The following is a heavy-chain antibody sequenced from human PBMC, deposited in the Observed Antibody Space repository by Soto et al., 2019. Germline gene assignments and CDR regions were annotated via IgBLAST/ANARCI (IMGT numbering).Heavy chain of an antibody. CDR3: AREEHIVVVTAIWRGSYPYGMDV. CDR1: GYTFTSYG. CDR2: ISAYNGNT. V-gene: IGHV1-18*01. D-gene: IGHD2-21*02. J-gene: IGHJ6*02. Sequence: ASVTVSCKASGYTFTSYGISWVRQAPGQGREWMGWISAYNGNTNYAQKLQGRVTMTTDTSTSTAYMELRSLRSDDTAVYYCAREEHIVVVTAIWRGSYPYGMDVWGQGTTVTVSS.